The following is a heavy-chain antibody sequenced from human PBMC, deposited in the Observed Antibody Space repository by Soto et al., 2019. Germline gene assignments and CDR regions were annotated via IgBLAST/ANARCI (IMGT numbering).Heavy chain of an antibody. Sequence: EVQLVESGGGLVQPGGSLRLSCAATGFTFSTYWRHWVRQGPGKGLVWVSRISTDGSSTTYAYSVKGRFTISRDNAKNTLYLQMNSLRAEDTAVYYCARATGSNHPFDYWGQGSLVTVSS. CDR2: ISTDGSST. V-gene: IGHV3-74*01. D-gene: IGHD2-2*01. CDR3: ARATGSNHPFDY. J-gene: IGHJ4*02. CDR1: GFTFSTYW.